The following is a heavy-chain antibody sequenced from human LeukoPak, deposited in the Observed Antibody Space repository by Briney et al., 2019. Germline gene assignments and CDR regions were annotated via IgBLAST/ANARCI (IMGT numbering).Heavy chain of an antibody. CDR3: ASILWFGDSWFDP. CDR2: IKQDGSEK. D-gene: IGHD3-10*01. J-gene: IGHJ5*02. Sequence: PGGSLRLSCAASGLTFSSYWMSWVRQAPGKGLEWVANIKQDGSEKYYVDSVKGRFTISRDNAKNSLYLQMNSLRAEDTAVYYCASILWFGDSWFDPWGQGTLVTVSS. CDR1: GLTFSSYW. V-gene: IGHV3-7*01.